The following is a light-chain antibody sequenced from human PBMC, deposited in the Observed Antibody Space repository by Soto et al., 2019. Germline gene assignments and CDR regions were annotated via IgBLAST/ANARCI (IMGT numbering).Light chain of an antibody. J-gene: IGLJ1*01. V-gene: IGLV2-14*01. CDR2: EVT. CDR3: SSNTASSTDV. CDR1: SRDVGGYNY. Sequence: QSVLTQPASVSGSPGQSITISCTGTSRDVGGYNYVSWYQHHPGKAPKLLIYEVTYRPSGVSNRFSGSKSGNTASLTISGLQAEDEADYYCSSNTASSTDVFGTGTKVTVL.